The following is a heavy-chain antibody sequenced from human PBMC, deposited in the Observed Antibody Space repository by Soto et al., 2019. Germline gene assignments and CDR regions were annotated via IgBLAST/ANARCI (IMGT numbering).Heavy chain of an antibody. D-gene: IGHD3-10*01. CDR1: GGSFSGYY. CDR2: INHSGST. CDR3: ARGRNYYGSGSPPYFYYYYGMDV. V-gene: IGHV4-34*01. J-gene: IGHJ6*02. Sequence: SETLSLTCAVYGGSFSGYYWSWIRQPPGKGLEWIGEINHSGSTNYNPSLKSRVTISVDTSKNQFSLKLSSVTAADTAVYYCARGRNYYGSGSPPYFYYYYGMDVWGQGTTVTVSS.